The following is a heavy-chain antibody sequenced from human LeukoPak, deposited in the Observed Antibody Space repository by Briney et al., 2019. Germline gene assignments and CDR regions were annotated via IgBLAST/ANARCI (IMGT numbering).Heavy chain of an antibody. CDR3: ARNVYNFDY. D-gene: IGHD3-10*02. CDR1: GFTFSSYE. CDR2: ISSSGSTI. Sequence: PGGSLTLSCAASGFTFSSYEMNWVRQPPGKGLEWVSYISSSGSTIYYADSVQGRFTISRDNAKNSLYLQMSSLRAEDTAVYYCARNVYNFDYGGQGTLVTVST. J-gene: IGHJ4*02. V-gene: IGHV3-48*03.